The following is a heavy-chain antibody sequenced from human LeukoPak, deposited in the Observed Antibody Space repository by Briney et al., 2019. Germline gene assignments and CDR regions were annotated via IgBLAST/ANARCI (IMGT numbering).Heavy chain of an antibody. V-gene: IGHV4-30-4*07. Sequence: SETLSLTCAVSGGSISSGGHSWRWIRQPPGKGLEWIGYIYNTESTYYNSSLKSRVTISVDTSKNQFSLKLNSVTAADTAVYYCARHRRDYYGSGRMYYFDYWGQGTLVTVSS. CDR3: ARHRRDYYGSGRMYYFDY. D-gene: IGHD3-10*01. CDR1: GGSISSGGHS. J-gene: IGHJ4*02. CDR2: IYNTEST.